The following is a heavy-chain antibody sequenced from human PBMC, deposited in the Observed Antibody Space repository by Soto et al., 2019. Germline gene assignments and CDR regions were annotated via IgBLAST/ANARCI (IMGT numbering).Heavy chain of an antibody. J-gene: IGHJ6*02. CDR1: GGSISSGDYY. D-gene: IGHD2-21*02. CDR2: IYYSGST. Sequence: LSLTCTVSGGSISSGDYYWSWIRQPPGKGLEWIGYIYYSGSTYYNPSLKSRVTISVDTSKNQFSLKLSSVTAADTAVYYCARAYCGGDCYRYYYGMDVWGQGTTVTVSS. CDR3: ARAYCGGDCYRYYYGMDV. V-gene: IGHV4-30-4*01.